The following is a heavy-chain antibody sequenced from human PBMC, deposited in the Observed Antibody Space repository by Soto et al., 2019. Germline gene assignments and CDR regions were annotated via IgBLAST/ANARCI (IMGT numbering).Heavy chain of an antibody. Sequence: PGGSLGLCCTASGFTFGDYARSWFRQAPGKGLEWVGFIRSKAYGGTTEYAASVKGRFTISRDDSKSIAYLQMNSLKTEDTAVYYCTSGSARLGWFDPWGQGTLVTVSS. CDR2: IRSKAYGGTT. CDR3: TSGSARLGWFDP. J-gene: IGHJ5*02. V-gene: IGHV3-49*03. CDR1: GFTFGDYA. D-gene: IGHD7-27*01.